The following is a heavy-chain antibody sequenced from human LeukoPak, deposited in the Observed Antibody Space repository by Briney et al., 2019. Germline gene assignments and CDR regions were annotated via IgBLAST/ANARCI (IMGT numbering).Heavy chain of an antibody. Sequence: PGGSLRLSCAASGFSFSGHWMNWVRQPPGKGLEWVANIKADGSEEYYVDSVKGRFTITRDDAKRTVHLQMDNLRAEDTAIYYCAYRNNFEYWGQGALVTVSS. CDR2: IKADGSEE. CDR1: GFSFSGHW. D-gene: IGHD1-26*01. CDR3: AYRNNFEY. J-gene: IGHJ4*02. V-gene: IGHV3-7*05.